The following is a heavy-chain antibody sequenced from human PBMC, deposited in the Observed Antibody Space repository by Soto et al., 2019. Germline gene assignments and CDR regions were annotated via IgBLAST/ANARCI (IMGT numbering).Heavy chain of an antibody. Sequence: QVQLVESGGGLVKPGGSLRLSCAASGFTFRDYYMTWFRQAPGKGLEWVSYISSTSAYTDYADSLKGRFTISRDNANNILYLQMSSLRDEDTGVYFCARDPSRRAPPDYWGQGTRVTVSS. V-gene: IGHV3-11*05. D-gene: IGHD6-6*01. CDR2: ISSTSAYT. CDR3: ARDPSRRAPPDY. CDR1: GFTFRDYY. J-gene: IGHJ4*02.